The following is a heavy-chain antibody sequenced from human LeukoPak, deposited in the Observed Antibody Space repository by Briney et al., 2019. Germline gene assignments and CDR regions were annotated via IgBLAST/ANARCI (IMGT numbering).Heavy chain of an antibody. V-gene: IGHV3-21*01. Sequence: GGSLRLSCAASGFTFSSYSMNWVRQAPGKGLEWVSSISSSSSYIYYADSVKGRFTISRDNAKNSLHLQMNSLRAEDAAVYYCATGYSYGYAYWGQGTLVTVSS. J-gene: IGHJ4*02. CDR3: ATGYSYGYAY. D-gene: IGHD5-18*01. CDR1: GFTFSSYS. CDR2: ISSSSSYI.